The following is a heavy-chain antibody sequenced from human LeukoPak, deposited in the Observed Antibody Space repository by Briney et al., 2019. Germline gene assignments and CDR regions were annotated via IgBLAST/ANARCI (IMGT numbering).Heavy chain of an antibody. V-gene: IGHV3-21*01. Sequence: PGRSLRLSCTASGFTFADYALSWFRQAPGKGLEWVSSISSSTSYIYYADSVKGRFTISKDNAKNSLYLQMNSLRAEDTAVYYCARAGGSAVSHSDYWGQGTLVTVSA. CDR3: ARAGGSAVSHSDY. D-gene: IGHD3-10*01. CDR2: ISSSTSYI. J-gene: IGHJ4*02. CDR1: GFTFADYA.